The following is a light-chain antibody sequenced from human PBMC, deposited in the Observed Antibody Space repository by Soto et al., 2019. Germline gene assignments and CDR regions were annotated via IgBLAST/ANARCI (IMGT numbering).Light chain of an antibody. Sequence: DIQMTQSPSSLSASVGDRVTITCRASQGISIYLAWYQQKPGRVPKLLIYGASTLQSGVPSRFSGSGSGTDFTLTISSLQPEDVATYYCQKYDSAPLTFGGGTKVEIK. CDR2: GAS. CDR3: QKYDSAPLT. V-gene: IGKV1-27*01. J-gene: IGKJ4*01. CDR1: QGISIY.